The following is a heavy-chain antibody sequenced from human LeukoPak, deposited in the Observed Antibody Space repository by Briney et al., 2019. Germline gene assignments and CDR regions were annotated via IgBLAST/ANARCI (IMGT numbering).Heavy chain of an antibody. V-gene: IGHV3-23*01. CDR2: ISGSGGST. Sequence: PGGSLRLSCAASGFTFSNYAMTWVRQAPGKGLEWVSGISGSGGSTYYADSVKGRFTISRDNSKTTLYLQMNSLRAEDTAVYYCAKDGADYDSDYFDYWGQGTLVTVSS. CDR1: GFTFSNYA. D-gene: IGHD3-3*01. CDR3: AKDGADYDSDYFDY. J-gene: IGHJ4*02.